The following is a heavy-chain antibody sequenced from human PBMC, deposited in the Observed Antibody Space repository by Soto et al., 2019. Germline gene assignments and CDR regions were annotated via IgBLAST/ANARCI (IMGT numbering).Heavy chain of an antibody. CDR2: IYYNGNT. V-gene: IGHV4-59*01. J-gene: IGHJ6*03. CDR3: ARVGFGYSSSGYYYYYMDV. D-gene: IGHD6-13*01. CDR1: GGSISNYY. Sequence: SETLSLTCSVSGGSISNYYWSWLRQSPGKGLEWIGYIYYNGNTNYNPSLKSRVTISVDTSNNQFSLKLSSVTAADTAVYYCARVGFGYSSSGYYYYYMDVWGKGTTVTVSS.